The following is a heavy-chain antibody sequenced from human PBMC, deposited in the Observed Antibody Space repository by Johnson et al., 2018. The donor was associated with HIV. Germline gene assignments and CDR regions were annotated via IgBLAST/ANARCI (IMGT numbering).Heavy chain of an antibody. D-gene: IGHD6-19*01. CDR3: AKARVRYSSDVDALDI. V-gene: IGHV3-9*02. Sequence: VQLVESGGGLVQPGGSLRLSCAATGFSSGTYWMAWVRQAPGKGLEWVSGISWNSDNIAYADSVRGRFTIARDNAKNSLRLQMNSLRAEDTAFYYCAKARVRYSSDVDALDIWGQGTMVTVSS. CDR2: ISWNSDNI. CDR1: GFSSGTYW. J-gene: IGHJ3*02.